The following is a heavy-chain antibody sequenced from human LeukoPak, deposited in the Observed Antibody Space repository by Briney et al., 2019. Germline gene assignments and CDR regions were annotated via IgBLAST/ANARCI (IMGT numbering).Heavy chain of an antibody. J-gene: IGHJ4*02. CDR1: GGSINNYY. V-gene: IGHV4-4*07. CDR3: ARDIFGAGNDY. D-gene: IGHD3-3*01. Sequence: SETLSLTCTVSGGSINNYYWSWIRQPAGKGLVWIGRVYTSGSANYNPSLKSRVTMSVDTSKNQFSLKLSSVTAADTAVYYCARDIFGAGNDYWGQGTLVTVSS. CDR2: VYTSGSA.